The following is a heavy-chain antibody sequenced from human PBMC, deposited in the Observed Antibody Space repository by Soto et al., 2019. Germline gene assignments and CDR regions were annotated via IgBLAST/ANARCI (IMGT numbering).Heavy chain of an antibody. CDR2: ISYDGSNK. V-gene: IGHV3-30*18. CDR1: GFTFSSYG. D-gene: IGHD2-2*01. J-gene: IGHJ4*02. Sequence: GGSLRLSCAASGFTFSSYGMHWVRQAPGKGLEWVAVISYDGSNKYYADSVKGRFTISRDNSKNTLYLQMNSLRAEDTAVYYCAKLCCSSTSCYSPFDYWGQGTLVTVSS. CDR3: AKLCCSSTSCYSPFDY.